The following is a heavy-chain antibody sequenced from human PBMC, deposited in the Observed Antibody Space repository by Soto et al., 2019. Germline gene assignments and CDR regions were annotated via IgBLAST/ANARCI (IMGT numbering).Heavy chain of an antibody. Sequence: GGSLRLSCAASGFTFRTYDMSWVRQAPGKGLEWVSVFSGSGGSAYHADSAKGRFTICRDNSKNTLYLQMNSLRAEDTAVYYCAKDQGSSWYEIDYWGQGTLVTVSS. J-gene: IGHJ4*02. V-gene: IGHV3-23*01. CDR2: FSGSGGSA. D-gene: IGHD6-13*01. CDR1: GFTFRTYD. CDR3: AKDQGSSWYEIDY.